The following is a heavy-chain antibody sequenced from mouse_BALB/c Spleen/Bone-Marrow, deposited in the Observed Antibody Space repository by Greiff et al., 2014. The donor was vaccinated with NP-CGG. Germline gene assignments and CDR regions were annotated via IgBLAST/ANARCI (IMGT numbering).Heavy chain of an antibody. CDR3: ARSGERYGAMDY. J-gene: IGHJ4*01. Sequence: EVQGVESGGGLVKPGGSLKLSCAASGFTFSDYYMYWVRQTPEKRLEWVATISDGGSYTYYPDSVKGRSTISRDNAKNNLYLQMSSLKSEDTAMYYCARSGERYGAMDYWGQGTSVTVFS. CDR2: ISDGGSYT. V-gene: IGHV5-4*02. D-gene: IGHD1-1*02. CDR1: GFTFSDYY.